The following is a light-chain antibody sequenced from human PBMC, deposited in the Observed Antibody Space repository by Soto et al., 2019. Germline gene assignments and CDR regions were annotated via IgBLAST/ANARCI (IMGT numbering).Light chain of an antibody. Sequence: VLTQFPGTLSLSPGERATLSCRASQRVSSNYLAWYQQKPGQAPRLLISCASSRAAGIPDRFSGSGSETDFTLTISRLEPDDFAMYHCQQYGDSPPTFGQGTKVDIK. V-gene: IGKV3-20*01. CDR2: CAS. J-gene: IGKJ1*01. CDR1: QRVSSNY. CDR3: QQYGDSPPT.